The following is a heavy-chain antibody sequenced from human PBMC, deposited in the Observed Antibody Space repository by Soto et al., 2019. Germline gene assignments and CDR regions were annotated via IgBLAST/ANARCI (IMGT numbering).Heavy chain of an antibody. D-gene: IGHD6-19*01. V-gene: IGHV1-18*01. Sequence: QVQLVQSGGEVRKPGASVKVSCKASGDTITNYGISWVRQAPGQGLEWMGWISFYNGNTKYAQNLQGRVTLTTDTSTSTAYMELRSLRSDDTDVYYCASATSIAVAGKESWGQGTLVTVSS. CDR1: GDTITNYG. J-gene: IGHJ4*02. CDR3: ASATSIAVAGKES. CDR2: ISFYNGNT.